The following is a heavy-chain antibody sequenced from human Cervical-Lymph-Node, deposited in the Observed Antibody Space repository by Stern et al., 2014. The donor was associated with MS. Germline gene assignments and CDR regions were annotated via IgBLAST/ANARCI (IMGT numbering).Heavy chain of an antibody. D-gene: IGHD6-13*01. CDR2: IWYDGSNP. V-gene: IGHV3-33*01. CDR3: ASAYSSSHYYFDY. CDR1: GFSFSRYA. J-gene: IGHJ4*02. Sequence: VHLVESGGGVVQPGRSLRLSCAASGFSFSRYAMHCVLQAPGKGLEWVALIWYDGSNPYYADSVTGRSTISRDNFKNTLYLQMNSLRAEDTAVYYCASAYSSSHYYFDYWGQGTLVTVSS.